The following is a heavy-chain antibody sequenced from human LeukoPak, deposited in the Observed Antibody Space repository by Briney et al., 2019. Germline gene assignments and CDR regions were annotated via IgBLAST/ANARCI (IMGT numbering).Heavy chain of an antibody. J-gene: IGHJ5*02. V-gene: IGHV3-74*01. CDR3: ATSIAARP. D-gene: IGHD6-6*01. CDR2: IKGDGSST. CDR1: GFTFSSYW. Sequence: GGSLRLSCAASGFTFSSYWMHWVRHAPGKGLVWVARIKGDGSSTSYADSVKGRFTISRDNAKNTLYLQMNSLRAEDTAVYYCATSIAARPWGQGTLVTVSS.